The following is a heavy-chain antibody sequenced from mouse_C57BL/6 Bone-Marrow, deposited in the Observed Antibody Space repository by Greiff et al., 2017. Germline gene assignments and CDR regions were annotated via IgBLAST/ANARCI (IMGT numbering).Heavy chain of an antibody. CDR2: IDPSDSYT. CDR1: GYTFTSYW. J-gene: IGHJ3*01. D-gene: IGHD2-1*01. CDR3: ARGNPAWFAY. V-gene: IGHV1-59*01. Sequence: QVQLQQPGAELVRPGTSVKLSCKASGYTFTSYWMHWVKQRPGQGLEWIGVIDPSDSYTNYNQKFKGKATLTVDTSSSTAYMQLSSLTSEVSAVSYCARGNPAWFAYWGQGTLVTVSA.